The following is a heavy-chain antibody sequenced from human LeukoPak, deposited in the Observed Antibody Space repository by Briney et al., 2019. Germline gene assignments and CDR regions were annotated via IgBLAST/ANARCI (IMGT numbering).Heavy chain of an antibody. CDR2: INPNSGGT. D-gene: IGHD2-15*01. CDR1: GYTFTGYY. CDR3: ARVPLGYCSGGSCYRVLYFDY. V-gene: IGHV1-2*02. J-gene: IGHJ4*02. Sequence: ASVKVSCKASGYTFTGYYMHWVRQAPGQGLEWMGWINPNSGGTNYAQKFQGRVTMTRDTSISTAYMELSRLRSDDTAVYYCARVPLGYCSGGSCYRVLYFDYWGQGTLATVSS.